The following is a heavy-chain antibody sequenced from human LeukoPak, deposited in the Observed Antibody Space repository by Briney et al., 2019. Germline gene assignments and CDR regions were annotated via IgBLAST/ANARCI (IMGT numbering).Heavy chain of an antibody. V-gene: IGHV1-8*01. J-gene: IGHJ6*02. D-gene: IGHD1-7*01. CDR3: ARETRDDYGMDG. Sequence: ASVKVSCKASGYTFTSYDINWVRQATGQGLEWMGWMNPNSGNTGYAQKFQGRVTMTRNTSISTAYMELSSLRSEDTAVYYCARETRDDYGMDGWGQGTTVTVSS. CDR1: GYTFTSYD. CDR2: MNPNSGNT.